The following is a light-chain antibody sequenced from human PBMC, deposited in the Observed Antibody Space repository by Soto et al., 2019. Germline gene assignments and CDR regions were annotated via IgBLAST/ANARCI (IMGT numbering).Light chain of an antibody. CDR1: QGINND. Sequence: AIQMTQSPSSLSASVGDRVTITCRASQGINNDVAWYQQKPGKAPKLLIYASSSLQSGVPPRFSGSGSGTDFTLTISSLQPEYFSTYYCLQDYNYPYTFGQGTKLEIK. V-gene: IGKV1-6*01. CDR3: LQDYNYPYT. J-gene: IGKJ2*01. CDR2: ASS.